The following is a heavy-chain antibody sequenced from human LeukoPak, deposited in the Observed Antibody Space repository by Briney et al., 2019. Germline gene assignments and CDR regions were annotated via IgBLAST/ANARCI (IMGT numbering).Heavy chain of an antibody. V-gene: IGHV3-11*01. CDR2: ISSSGSTI. Sequence: GGSLRLSCAASGFTFSDYYMSWIRQAPGKGLEWVSYISSSGSTIYYADSVKGRFTISRDNAKNSLYLQMNSLRAEDTAVYYCARDYVDTAMVNYFDYWGQGTLVTVSS. CDR3: ARDYVDTAMVNYFDY. CDR1: GFTFSDYY. D-gene: IGHD5-18*01. J-gene: IGHJ4*02.